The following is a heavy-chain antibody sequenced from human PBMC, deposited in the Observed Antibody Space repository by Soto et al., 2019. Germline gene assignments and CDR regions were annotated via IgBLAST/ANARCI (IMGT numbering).Heavy chain of an antibody. V-gene: IGHV4-30-4*01. CDR3: ARAPFRTLFSYWYFDL. D-gene: IGHD2-21*01. Sequence: QVQLQESGPGLVKPSQTLSLTCTVSGGSISSDDYYWRWIRQPPGKGLEWIGYIYYTGSTYYNPSLKSRVTISIATSKNQFSLKLNSVTAADTAVYSCARAPFRTLFSYWYFDLWGRGTLVTVSS. CDR1: GGSISSDDYY. CDR2: IYYTGST. J-gene: IGHJ2*01.